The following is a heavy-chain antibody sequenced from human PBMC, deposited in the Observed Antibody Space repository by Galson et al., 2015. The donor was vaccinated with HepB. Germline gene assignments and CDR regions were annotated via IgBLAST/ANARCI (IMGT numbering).Heavy chain of an antibody. D-gene: IGHD4-11*01. V-gene: IGHV4-59*08. CDR3: SRLYRQDYSGLDV. Sequence: ETLSLTCTVSGGSISCYYWSWIRQPPGKGLGWIGYIYYSGNTNYNPSLQSRVSLSVDTSQNQSSLKLRSVTAADTAAYYCSRLYRQDYSGLDVWGQGTTVTVS. CDR2: IYYSGNT. CDR1: GGSISCYY. J-gene: IGHJ6*02.